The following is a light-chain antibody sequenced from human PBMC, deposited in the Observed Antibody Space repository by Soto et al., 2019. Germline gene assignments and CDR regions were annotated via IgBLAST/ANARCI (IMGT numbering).Light chain of an antibody. CDR1: SGDIGSYDY. Sequence: QSALTQPASVSGSPGRSITISCTGTSGDIGSYDYVSWYQQPPGKAPKLILYEVSNRPSGISNRFSGSKSGSMASLTISGLQSEDEADYFCSSYTTSNTLVFGGGTKVTVL. CDR3: SSYTTSNTLV. V-gene: IGLV2-14*01. CDR2: EVS. J-gene: IGLJ2*01.